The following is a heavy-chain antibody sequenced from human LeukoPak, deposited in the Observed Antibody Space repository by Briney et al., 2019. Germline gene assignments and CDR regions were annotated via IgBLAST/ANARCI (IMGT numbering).Heavy chain of an antibody. J-gene: IGHJ6*02. V-gene: IGHV3-66*01. D-gene: IGHD6-19*01. CDR3: ARGCSLKYSSGSHGMDV. Sequence: GGSLRLSCAASGFTVSSNYMSWVRQAPGKGLEWVSVIYSGGSTYYADSVKGRFTISRDNSKNTLYLQMNSLRAEDTAVYYCARGCSLKYSSGSHGMDVWGQGTTVTVSS. CDR2: IYSGGST. CDR1: GFTVSSNY.